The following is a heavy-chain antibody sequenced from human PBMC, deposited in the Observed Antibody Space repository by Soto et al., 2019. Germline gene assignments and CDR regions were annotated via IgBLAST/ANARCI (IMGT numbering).Heavy chain of an antibody. J-gene: IGHJ6*02. Sequence: QVQLVQSGAELKKPGSSVNISCKASGGIFSNYAINWVRQAPGQGLEWMGGAIPILGIANYAQKLKGRVTVTADESTRTAYMELSGLTSDDTAVYYCAKGHVGMEAIYYYGLDVWGQGTTVTVSS. V-gene: IGHV1-69*01. CDR3: AKGHVGMEAIYYYGLDV. D-gene: IGHD2-8*01. CDR1: GGIFSNYA. CDR2: AIPILGIA.